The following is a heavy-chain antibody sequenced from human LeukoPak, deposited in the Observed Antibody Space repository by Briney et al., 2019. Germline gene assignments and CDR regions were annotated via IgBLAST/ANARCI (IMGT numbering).Heavy chain of an antibody. CDR2: ISSSSSYI. CDR3: ARFHGRRGGVDY. V-gene: IGHV3-21*01. Sequence: LRLSCAAXXXTXSXXXMNWXRXAPGKGLXWVSSISSSSSYIYYADSVRGRFTISRDNAKNSLYLQMNSLRAEDTAVYYCARFHGRRGGVDYWGQGTLVTVSS. D-gene: IGHD3-10*01. J-gene: IGHJ4*02. CDR1: XXTXSXXX.